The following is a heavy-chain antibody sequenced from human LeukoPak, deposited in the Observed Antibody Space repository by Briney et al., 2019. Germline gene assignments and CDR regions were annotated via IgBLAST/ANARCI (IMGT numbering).Heavy chain of an antibody. V-gene: IGHV1-24*01. CDR1: GYTFTGYY. Sequence: ASVKVSCKASGYTFTGYYMHWVRQAPGKGLEWMGGFDPEDGETIYAQKFQGRVTMTEDTSTDTAYMELSSLRSEDTAVYYCATGRYFYDSSGYQGFDYWGQGTLVTVSS. J-gene: IGHJ4*02. D-gene: IGHD3-22*01. CDR3: ATGRYFYDSSGYQGFDY. CDR2: FDPEDGET.